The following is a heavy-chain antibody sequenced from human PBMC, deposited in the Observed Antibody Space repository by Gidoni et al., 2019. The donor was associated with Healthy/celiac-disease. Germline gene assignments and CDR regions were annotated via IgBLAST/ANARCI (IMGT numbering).Heavy chain of an antibody. V-gene: IGHV3-23*01. CDR1: GFTFSSYA. J-gene: IGHJ6*02. CDR2: ISGSVGST. CDR3: AKDQRSGYYYGMDV. Sequence: EVQLLESGGGLVQPGGSLRLSCAASGFTFSSYAMSWVRQAPGQGLEWVSAISGSVGSTYYADSVKGRFTISRDNSKNTLYLQMNSLRAEDTAVYYCAKDQRSGYYYGMDVWGQGTTVTVSS. D-gene: IGHD2-15*01.